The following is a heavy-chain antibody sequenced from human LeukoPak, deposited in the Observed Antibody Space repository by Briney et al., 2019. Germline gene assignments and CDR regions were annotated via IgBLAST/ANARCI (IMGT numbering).Heavy chain of an antibody. V-gene: IGHV6-1*01. J-gene: IGHJ6*02. CDR3: ARDRTIRGVSPRYYYYGMDV. Sequence: KSSQTLSLTCAISGDSVSSNSAAWNWIRQSPSRGLEWLGRTYYRSKWYNDYALSVKSRIIINPDTFKNQFSLQLNSVTPEDTAVYYCARDRTIRGVSPRYYYYGMDVWGQGTTVTVSS. CDR2: TYYRSKWYN. CDR1: GDSVSSNSAA. D-gene: IGHD3-10*01.